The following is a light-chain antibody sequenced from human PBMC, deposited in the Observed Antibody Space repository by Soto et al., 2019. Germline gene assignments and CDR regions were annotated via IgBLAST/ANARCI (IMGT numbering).Light chain of an antibody. CDR1: KLGDKY. J-gene: IGLJ2*01. CDR3: QAWDSSTVV. Sequence: SSELTRPPSVSVSPGQTASITCSGDKLGDKYACWYQQKPGQSPVLVIYQDSKRPVGIPERFSGSNSGNTATLTISGTQAMDEADYYCQAWDSSTVVFGGGTKLTVL. V-gene: IGLV3-1*01. CDR2: QDS.